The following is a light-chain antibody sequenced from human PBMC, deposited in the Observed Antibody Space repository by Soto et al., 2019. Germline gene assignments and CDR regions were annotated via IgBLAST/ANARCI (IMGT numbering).Light chain of an antibody. CDR2: AAS. V-gene: IGKV3-15*01. CDR1: QSVSGN. J-gene: IGKJ3*01. Sequence: EIVMTQSTATLSVSPGERATLSCRASQSVSGNLAWYQQKPGQAPRLLIYAASTRATGIPARFSGSVSGTEFTLTISSLQSEDFAVYYCQQYNNWPPITFGPGTKVDIK. CDR3: QQYNNWPPIT.